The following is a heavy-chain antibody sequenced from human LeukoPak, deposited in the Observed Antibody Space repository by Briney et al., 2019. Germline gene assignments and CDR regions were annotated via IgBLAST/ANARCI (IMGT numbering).Heavy chain of an antibody. Sequence: GGSLRLSCAASGFTFSSYSMNWVRQAPGKGLEWDSSISSSSSYIYYADSVKGRFTISRDNAKNSLYLQMNSLRAEDTAVYYCARYYYDSSGYYGGTYFDYWGQGTLVTVSS. J-gene: IGHJ4*02. V-gene: IGHV3-21*01. CDR3: ARYYYDSSGYYGGTYFDY. CDR1: GFTFSSYS. D-gene: IGHD3-22*01. CDR2: ISSSSSYI.